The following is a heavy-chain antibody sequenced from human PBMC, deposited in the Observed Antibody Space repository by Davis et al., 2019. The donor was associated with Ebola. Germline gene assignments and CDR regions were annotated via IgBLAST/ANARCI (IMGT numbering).Heavy chain of an antibody. CDR1: GYTFTSYG. Sequence: ASVKVSCKASGYTFTSYGISWVRQAPGQGLEWMGWISAYNGNTNYAQKLQGRVTMTTDTSTSTAYMELSSLRSEDTAVYYCAKSRDDSSGYYYDYWGQGTLVTVSS. CDR2: ISAYNGNT. V-gene: IGHV1-18*01. CDR3: AKSRDDSSGYYYDY. D-gene: IGHD3-22*01. J-gene: IGHJ4*02.